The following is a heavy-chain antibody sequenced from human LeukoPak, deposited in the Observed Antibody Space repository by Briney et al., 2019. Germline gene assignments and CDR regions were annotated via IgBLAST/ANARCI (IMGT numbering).Heavy chain of an antibody. D-gene: IGHD6-19*01. J-gene: IGHJ4*02. V-gene: IGHV3-21*01. CDR3: GRLSYSSGWYVGGY. Sequence: GGSLRLSCAASEFTFSSYDMNWVRQAPGKGLEWVSSISPTSSYIYYADSVKGRFTISRDSAKSSLYLQMNSLRVEDTAVYYCGRLSYSSGWYVGGYWGQGSLVTVSS. CDR1: EFTFSSYD. CDR2: ISPTSSYI.